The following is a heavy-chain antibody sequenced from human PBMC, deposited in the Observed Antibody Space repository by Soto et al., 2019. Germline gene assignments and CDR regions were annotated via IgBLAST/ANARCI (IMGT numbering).Heavy chain of an antibody. V-gene: IGHV4-31*03. CDR1: GGSISSGGYY. Sequence: QVQLQESGPGLVKPSQTLSLPCTVSGGSISSGGYYWSWIRQHPGKGLEWIGYIFYSGSTYYNPSLKCRVTISVDTSKNQFSLKLSSVTAADTAVYYCARVVPAAMARFDYWGQGTLVTVSS. CDR3: ARVVPAAMARFDY. D-gene: IGHD2-2*01. J-gene: IGHJ4*02. CDR2: IFYSGST.